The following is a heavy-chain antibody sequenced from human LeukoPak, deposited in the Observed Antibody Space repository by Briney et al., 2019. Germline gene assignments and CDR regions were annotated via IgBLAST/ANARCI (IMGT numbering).Heavy chain of an antibody. CDR1: GFTFGDYA. V-gene: IGHV3-49*03. J-gene: IGHJ4*02. D-gene: IGHD3-22*01. Sequence: PGGSLRLSCTASGFTFGDYAMSWFRQAPGKGLEWVGFIRSKAYGGTTEYAASVKGRFTISRDDSKSIAYLQMNSLKTEDTAVYYCTRVGASITMIVERYYFDYWGQGTLVTVSS. CDR2: IRSKAYGGTT. CDR3: TRVGASITMIVERYYFDY.